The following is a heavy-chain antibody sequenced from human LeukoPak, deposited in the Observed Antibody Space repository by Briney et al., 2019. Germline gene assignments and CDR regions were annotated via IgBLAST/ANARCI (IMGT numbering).Heavy chain of an antibody. D-gene: IGHD2-21*02. Sequence: PGGSLRLSCVASGFTFSAYSMTWVRQAPGKGLDWVSSISVSGGGTYYADSVKGRFTISRDNSKNTLYLHMNSLRAEDTAVYYSLKDWRDESNCGGDCLQYWGQGTLVTVSS. CDR3: LKDWRDESNCGGDCLQY. V-gene: IGHV3-23*01. CDR2: ISVSGGGT. J-gene: IGHJ4*02. CDR1: GFTFSAYS.